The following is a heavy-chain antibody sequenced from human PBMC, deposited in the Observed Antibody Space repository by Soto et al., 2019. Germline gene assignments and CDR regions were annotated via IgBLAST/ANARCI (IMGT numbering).Heavy chain of an antibody. Sequence: SKTLSLTCNVSGFAISRGYYWSFVRQPPGKGLEWIGSIYPSVSSYHNPSLATRLRLSIDTSKNQFTLNLTSVTAADTARYFCAREKVGTTFFDNWGQGIQVTVSS. D-gene: IGHD1-1*01. V-gene: IGHV4-38-2*02. CDR2: IYPSVSS. CDR3: AREKVGTTFFDN. J-gene: IGHJ4*02. CDR1: GFAISRGYY.